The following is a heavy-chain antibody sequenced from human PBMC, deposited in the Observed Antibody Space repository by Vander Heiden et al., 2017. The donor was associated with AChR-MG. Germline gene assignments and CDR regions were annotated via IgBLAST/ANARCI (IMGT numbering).Heavy chain of an antibody. Sequence: EVQLVQSGAEVKKPGESRQLSCKGSGYSLTTYCIGWVRQMPGKGLGWMGIIYPGDSDTRYSPSFQGQVTISADKSLSTAYLQWSSLKASDTAMYYCARRDGYGDYHWDYWGQGTLVTVSS. J-gene: IGHJ4*02. CDR3: ARRDGYGDYHWDY. CDR1: GYSLTTYC. CDR2: IYPGDSDT. D-gene: IGHD4-17*01. V-gene: IGHV5-51*01.